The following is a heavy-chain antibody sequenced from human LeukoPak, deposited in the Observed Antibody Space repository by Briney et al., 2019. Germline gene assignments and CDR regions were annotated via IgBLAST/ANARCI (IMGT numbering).Heavy chain of an antibody. CDR1: GGSFSGYY. Sequence: SETLSLTCAVYGGSFSGYYWSWIRQPPGKGLEWIGEINHSGSTNYNPSLKSRVTISVDTSKNQFSLKLSSVTAADTAVYYCARGGGDIVVVPAALTFDYWGLGTLVTVSS. J-gene: IGHJ4*02. CDR2: INHSGST. V-gene: IGHV4-34*01. D-gene: IGHD2-2*01. CDR3: ARGGGDIVVVPAALTFDY.